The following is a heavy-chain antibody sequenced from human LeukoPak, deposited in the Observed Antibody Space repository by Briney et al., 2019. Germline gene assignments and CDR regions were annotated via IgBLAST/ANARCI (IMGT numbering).Heavy chain of an antibody. V-gene: IGHV3-74*01. Sequence: GGSLRLSCAASGFTFSSNWMYWVRQAPGKGLVWVSRIKSDGSGTSYADSVKGRFTISRDNAKNTLYLQMNSLRAEDTAVYYCAACGSSLKYYYGMDVWGQGTTVTVSS. CDR2: IKSDGSGT. CDR3: AACGSSLKYYYGMDV. J-gene: IGHJ6*02. D-gene: IGHD1-26*01. CDR1: GFTFSSNW.